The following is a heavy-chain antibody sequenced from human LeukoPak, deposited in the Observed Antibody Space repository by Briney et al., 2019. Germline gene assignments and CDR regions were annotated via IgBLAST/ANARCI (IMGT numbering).Heavy chain of an antibody. Sequence: ASVKVSCKASGYTFNGYHMHWVRQAPEHGLEWMGWINPNSGGTNYAQKFQGRVTMTRDTSISTAYMELSRLGSDDTAVYYCASGREYSGSGSHDDAFDVWGQGTMVTVSS. D-gene: IGHD3-10*01. CDR3: ASGREYSGSGSHDDAFDV. CDR2: INPNSGGT. V-gene: IGHV1-2*02. CDR1: GYTFNGYH. J-gene: IGHJ3*01.